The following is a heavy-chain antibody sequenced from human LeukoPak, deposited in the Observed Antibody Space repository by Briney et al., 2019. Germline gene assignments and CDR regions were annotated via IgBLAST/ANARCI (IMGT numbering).Heavy chain of an antibody. CDR2: IKTDGSST. Sequence: GGSLLLSCAASGFTFSSYWMHWVRQAPGKGLVWVSRIKTDGSSTDYADSVKGRFTISRDNAKNMTYLQMNSLRAEDTAVYYCARGVSGTGPDIWGLGTMVTVSS. D-gene: IGHD5/OR15-5a*01. J-gene: IGHJ3*02. CDR3: ARGVSGTGPDI. CDR1: GFTFSSYW. V-gene: IGHV3-74*01.